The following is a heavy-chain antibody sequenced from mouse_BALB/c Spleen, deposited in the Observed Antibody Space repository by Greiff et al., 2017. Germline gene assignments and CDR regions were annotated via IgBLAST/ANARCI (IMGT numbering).Heavy chain of an antibody. CDR3: ARENDGSNYDAMDY. V-gene: IGHV3-1*02. Sequence: EVQLVESGPDLVKPSQSLSLTCTVTGYSITSGYSWYWIRQFPGNKLEWMGYIHYSGSTNYNPSLKSRISITRDTSKNQFFLQLNSVTTEDTATYYCARENDGSNYDAMDYWGQGTSVTVAS. D-gene: IGHD1-1*01. CDR2: IHYSGST. J-gene: IGHJ4*01. CDR1: GYSITSGYS.